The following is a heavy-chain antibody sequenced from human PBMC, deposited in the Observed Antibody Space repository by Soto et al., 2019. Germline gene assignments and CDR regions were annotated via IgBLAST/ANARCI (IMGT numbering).Heavy chain of an antibody. CDR2: ISGSGST. CDR1: GFTFSTYA. D-gene: IGHD3-16*01. Sequence: GGSLRLSCAASGFTFSTYAMTWVRQAPGKGLAWLSSISGSGSTYYADSVKGRFTISRDNSKNTLYLQMNSLRAEDTAVYYCEKVIGSWGSSLWGRRPLVTVSS. J-gene: IGHJ4*02. CDR3: EKVIGSWGSSL. V-gene: IGHV3-23*01.